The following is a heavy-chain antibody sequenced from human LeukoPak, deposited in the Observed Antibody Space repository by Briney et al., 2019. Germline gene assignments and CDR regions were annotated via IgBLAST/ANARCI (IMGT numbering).Heavy chain of an antibody. CDR1: GGSISSHY. J-gene: IGHJ4*02. Sequence: PSETLSLTCTVSGGSISSHYWSWIRQPPGTGLEKIGYLYYSGSTGYNPSLKSGVTISVDSSKNQFSLKLSSVSAADTAVYYCSRTYHYGSGSYFLFDFWGQGTLVTVSS. CDR3: SRTYHYGSGSYFLFDF. D-gene: IGHD3-10*01. V-gene: IGHV4-59*11. CDR2: LYYSGST.